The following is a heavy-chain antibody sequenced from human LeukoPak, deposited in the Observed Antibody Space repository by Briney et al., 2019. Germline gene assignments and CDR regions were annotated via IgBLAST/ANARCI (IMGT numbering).Heavy chain of an antibody. Sequence: ASVKVSCKASGYTFTSYAMNWVRQAPGQGLEWMGWINTNTGNPTYAQGFTGRFVFSLDTSVSTAYLQISSLKAEDTAVYYCAREYSFYDSSGYYRAPDDAFDIWGQGTMVTVSS. D-gene: IGHD3-22*01. CDR3: AREYSFYDSSGYYRAPDDAFDI. CDR2: INTNTGNP. V-gene: IGHV7-4-1*02. J-gene: IGHJ3*02. CDR1: GYTFTSYA.